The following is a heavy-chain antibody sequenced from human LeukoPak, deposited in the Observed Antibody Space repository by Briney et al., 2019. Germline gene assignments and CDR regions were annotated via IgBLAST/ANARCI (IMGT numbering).Heavy chain of an antibody. V-gene: IGHV3-48*03. D-gene: IGHD3-22*01. Sequence: GGSLRLSCAASGFTFSSYEMNWVRQAPGKGLEWVSYISSSGSTIYYADSVKGRFTISRDNAKNSLYLQMNSLSAEDTAVYYCARKNYDSSGYVRPFDHWGQGTLVTVSS. CDR1: GFTFSSYE. J-gene: IGHJ4*02. CDR2: ISSSGSTI. CDR3: ARKNYDSSGYVRPFDH.